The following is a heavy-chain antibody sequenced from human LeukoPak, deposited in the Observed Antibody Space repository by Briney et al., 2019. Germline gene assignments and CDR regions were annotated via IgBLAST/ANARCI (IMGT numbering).Heavy chain of an antibody. Sequence: SETLSLTCTVSGGSISSSSYYWGWIRQPPGKGLEWIGSIYYSGSTYYNPSLKSRVTISVDTSKNQFSLKLSSVTAADTAVYYCARLGLGMGWYFDLWGRGTLVTVSS. CDR1: GGSISSSSYY. CDR3: ARLGLGMGWYFDL. D-gene: IGHD7-27*01. V-gene: IGHV4-39*07. J-gene: IGHJ2*01. CDR2: IYYSGST.